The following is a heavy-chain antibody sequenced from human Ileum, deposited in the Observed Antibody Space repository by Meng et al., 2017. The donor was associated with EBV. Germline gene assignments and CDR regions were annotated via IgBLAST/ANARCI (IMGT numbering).Heavy chain of an antibody. V-gene: IGHV4-59*01. CDR3: ARFFWSGSKGFDY. D-gene: IGHD3-3*01. CDR2: IYYGGST. J-gene: IGHJ4*02. CDR1: GGSISNYY. Sequence: QVQLPGAGPGLVKPSETLSLACTVSGGSISNYYWSWIRQPPGKGLEWIAYIYYGGSTSYNPSLKSRVIISVDTSKNQFSLKLSSVTAADTAVYYCARFFWSGSKGFDYWGQGTLVTVSS.